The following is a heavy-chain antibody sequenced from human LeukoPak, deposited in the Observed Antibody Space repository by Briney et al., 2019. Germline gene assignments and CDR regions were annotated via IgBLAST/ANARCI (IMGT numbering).Heavy chain of an antibody. D-gene: IGHD3-22*01. CDR2: IRYDGSNK. J-gene: IGHJ4*02. CDR1: GFTFSSYG. Sequence: PGGSLRLSCAASGFTFSSYGMHWVRQAPGKGLEWVAFIRYDGSNKYYADSVKGRFTISRDNSKNTLYLQMNSLRAEDTAVYYCAKGTYYYDSSVPDYWGQGTLVTVSS. V-gene: IGHV3-30*02. CDR3: AKGTYYYDSSVPDY.